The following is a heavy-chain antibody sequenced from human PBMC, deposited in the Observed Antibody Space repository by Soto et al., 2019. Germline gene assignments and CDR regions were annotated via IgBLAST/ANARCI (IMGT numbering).Heavy chain of an antibody. V-gene: IGHV3-53*01. CDR1: GFTVSSQY. Sequence: GRSLRLSCVASGFTVSSQYMTLVRQPPGKGLEWVSIIYATASTFYADSVKGRFTISRDNSKNTVYLQLNSLRAEDTAVYYCATPVTRLISFDLWGQGTMVTVSS. J-gene: IGHJ3*01. CDR3: ATPVTRLISFDL. D-gene: IGHD4-17*01. CDR2: IYATAST.